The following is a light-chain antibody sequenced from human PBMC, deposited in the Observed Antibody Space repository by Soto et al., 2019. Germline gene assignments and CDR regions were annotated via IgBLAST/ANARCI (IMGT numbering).Light chain of an antibody. J-gene: IGLJ1*01. CDR2: ENN. CDR3: GTWDSSLSGYV. V-gene: IGLV1-51*02. Sequence: VRTRAVSGSTTDGGERSICYTGSSSNIGHNYVSWYQQLPGTAPKLLIYENNRRPSGIPDRFSGSKSGTSATLGITGLQTGDEADYSCGTWDSSLSGYVFGTR. CDR1: SSNIGHNY.